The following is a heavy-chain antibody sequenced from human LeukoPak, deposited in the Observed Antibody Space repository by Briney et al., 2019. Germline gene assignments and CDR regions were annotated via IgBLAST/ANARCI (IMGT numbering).Heavy chain of an antibody. CDR1: SGSISNYD. CDR2: IYTSGST. V-gene: IGHV4-4*07. Sequence: SETLSLTCTVSSGSISNYDWSWIRQPAGKGLEWIGRIYTSGSTNYNPSLKSRVTMSVDTSKKQFSLKLSSVTAADAAVYYCARLTSSWYQDWYFDLWGRGTLVTVSS. J-gene: IGHJ2*01. D-gene: IGHD6-13*01. CDR3: ARLTSSWYQDWYFDL.